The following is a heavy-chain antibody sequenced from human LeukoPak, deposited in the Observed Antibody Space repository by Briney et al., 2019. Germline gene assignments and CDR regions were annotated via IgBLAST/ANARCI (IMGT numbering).Heavy chain of an antibody. Sequence: AASVKVSFKASVYTFTGYYMHWVRQAPGQGLEWMGWINPNSGGTNYAQKFQGRVTMTRDTSISTAYMELSRLRSDDTAVYYCARDLHSSSWYPFAYWGQGTLVTVSS. CDR3: ARDLHSSSWYPFAY. CDR1: VYTFTGYY. V-gene: IGHV1-2*02. CDR2: INPNSGGT. D-gene: IGHD6-13*01. J-gene: IGHJ4*02.